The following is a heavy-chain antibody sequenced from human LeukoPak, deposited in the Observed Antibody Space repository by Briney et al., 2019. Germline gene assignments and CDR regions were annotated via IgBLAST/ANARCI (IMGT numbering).Heavy chain of an antibody. CDR2: INPNSGGT. D-gene: IGHD2-2*01. CDR3: ARVRYCSSTSCSTAYYYYGMDV. J-gene: IGHJ6*02. Sequence: ASVKVSCKASGYTFTGYYMHWVRQAPGQGLEWMGWINPNSGGTNYAQKFQGRVTMTRDTSISTAYMELSRLRSDDTAVYYSARVRYCSSTSCSTAYYYYGMDVWGQGTTVTVSS. V-gene: IGHV1-2*02. CDR1: GYTFTGYY.